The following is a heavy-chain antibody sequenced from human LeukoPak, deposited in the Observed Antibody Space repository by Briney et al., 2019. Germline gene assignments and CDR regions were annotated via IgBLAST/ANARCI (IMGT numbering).Heavy chain of an antibody. CDR3: ASIHSGYSYGMYYFDY. J-gene: IGHJ4*02. CDR1: GGTFSSYA. Sequence: SVKVSCKASGGTFSSYAISWVRQAPGQGLEWMGGIIPIFGTANYAQKFQGRVTITADESTSTAYMELSSLRSEDTAVYYCASIHSGYSYGMYYFDYWGQGTLVTVSS. V-gene: IGHV1-69*13. D-gene: IGHD5-18*01. CDR2: IIPIFGTA.